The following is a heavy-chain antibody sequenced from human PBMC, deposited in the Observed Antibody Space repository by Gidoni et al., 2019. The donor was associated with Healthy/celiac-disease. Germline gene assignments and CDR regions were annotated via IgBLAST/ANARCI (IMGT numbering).Heavy chain of an antibody. Sequence: QVQLVESGGGVVQPGRSLTLSCSASGFTFSSYPMHWVRQAPGKGLAWVAVISYDGSSKYYADSVKARFTISRDNSKNTLYLQMNSLRAEDTAVYYCARDSSGSPFDYWGQGTLVTVSS. CDR2: ISYDGSSK. J-gene: IGHJ4*02. D-gene: IGHD3-10*01. CDR3: ARDSSGSPFDY. V-gene: IGHV3-30*04. CDR1: GFTFSSYP.